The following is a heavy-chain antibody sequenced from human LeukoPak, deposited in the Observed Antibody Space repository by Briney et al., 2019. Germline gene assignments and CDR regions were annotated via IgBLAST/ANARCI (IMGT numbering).Heavy chain of an antibody. D-gene: IGHD2-15*01. CDR1: GFTFSSFW. CDR3: ARAQEDGVNSDY. CDR2: INPHGSEK. J-gene: IGHJ4*02. V-gene: IGHV3-7*01. Sequence: GGSLRLSCAASGFTFSSFWMTWVRQAPGKGLEWVANINPHGSEKYYADSVKGRFTISRDNSKNTLYLQMNSLRAEDTAVYYCARAQEDGVNSDYWGQGTLVTVSS.